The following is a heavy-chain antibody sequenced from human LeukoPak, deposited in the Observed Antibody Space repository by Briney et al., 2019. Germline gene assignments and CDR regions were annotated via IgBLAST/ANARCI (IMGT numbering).Heavy chain of an antibody. D-gene: IGHD2-2*01. J-gene: IGHJ4*02. CDR1: GGSISSGSYY. Sequence: SETLSLTCTVSGGSISSGSYYWSWIRQPAGKGLEWIGRFYTSGSTNYNPSLKSRVTISVDTSKNQFSLKLSSVTAADTAVYYCAREGVYCSSTSCPPFDYWGQGTLVTVSS. V-gene: IGHV4-61*02. CDR2: FYTSGST. CDR3: AREGVYCSSTSCPPFDY.